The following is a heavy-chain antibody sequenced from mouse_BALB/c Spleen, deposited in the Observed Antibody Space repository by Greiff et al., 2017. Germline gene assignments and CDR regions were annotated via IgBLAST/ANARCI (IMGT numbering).Heavy chain of an antibody. Sequence: EVKLVESGGGLVKPGGSLKLSCAASGFTFSDYYMYWVRQTPEKRLEWVGNISAGGSYTNYPDNVKGRLTITRDKAKTNLYLQISSLKSEDTAMYYCARDVNSYDGYWGQGTTLTVSS. D-gene: IGHD2-12*01. CDR3: ARDVNSYDGY. V-gene: IGHV5-4*02. CDR2: ISAGGSYT. J-gene: IGHJ2*01. CDR1: GFTFSDYY.